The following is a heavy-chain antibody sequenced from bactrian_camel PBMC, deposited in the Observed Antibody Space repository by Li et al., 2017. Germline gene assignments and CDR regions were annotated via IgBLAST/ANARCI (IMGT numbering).Heavy chain of an antibody. J-gene: IGHJ4*01. CDR3: AAGRTYGGRFNPHY. CDR1: GFTFSSNW. V-gene: IGHV3S1*01. D-gene: IGHD6*01. CDR2: INTDGNT. Sequence: VQLVESGGGLVQPGGSLRLSCAASGFTFSSNWMYWVRQAPGKGLEWVSSINTDGNTYYVDSVKGRFTVSKGNTKNTLYLQMMSLEPEDTAMYYCAAGRTYGGRFNPHYWGQGTQVTVS.